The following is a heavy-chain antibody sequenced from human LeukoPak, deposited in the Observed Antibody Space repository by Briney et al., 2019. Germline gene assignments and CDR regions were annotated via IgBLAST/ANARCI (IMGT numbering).Heavy chain of an antibody. J-gene: IGHJ3*02. V-gene: IGHV4-4*02. Sequence: ASETLSLTCAVSGGSISSSNWWSWVRQPPGKGLEWIGEIYHSGSTNYNPSLMSRVTISVDKSKNQFSLKLSSVTAADTAVYYCAGVGTVTEDDAFDIWGQGTMVTVSS. CDR3: AGVGTVTEDDAFDI. D-gene: IGHD4-17*01. CDR1: GGSISSSNW. CDR2: IYHSGST.